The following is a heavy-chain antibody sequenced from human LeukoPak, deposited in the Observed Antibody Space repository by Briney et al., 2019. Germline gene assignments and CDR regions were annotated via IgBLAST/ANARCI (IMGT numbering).Heavy chain of an antibody. CDR2: IIPIFGTA. Sequence: GASVKVSCKASGGTFSSYAISWVRQAPGQGLGWMGGIIPIFGTAHYAQKFQGRVTITADEYTSTGYMELSSLRSEDTAVYYCARNDWFYYDSSGYWFDPWGQGTLVTVSS. J-gene: IGHJ5*02. CDR1: GGTFSSYA. V-gene: IGHV1-69*13. D-gene: IGHD3-22*01. CDR3: ARNDWFYYDSSGYWFDP.